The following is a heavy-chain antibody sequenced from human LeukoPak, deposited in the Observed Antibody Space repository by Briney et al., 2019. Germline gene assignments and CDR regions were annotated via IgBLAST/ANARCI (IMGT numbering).Heavy chain of an antibody. CDR1: GFTFSSYS. Sequence: AGGSLRLSCAASGFTFSSYSMNWVRQALGKGLEWVSSMTSSSSYIYYADSVKGRFTISRDNAKNSLYLQMNSLRAEDTAVYYCARDRNYYGSGSIGYFDYWGQGTLVTVSS. CDR2: MTSSSSYI. D-gene: IGHD3-10*01. J-gene: IGHJ4*02. CDR3: ARDRNYYGSGSIGYFDY. V-gene: IGHV3-21*01.